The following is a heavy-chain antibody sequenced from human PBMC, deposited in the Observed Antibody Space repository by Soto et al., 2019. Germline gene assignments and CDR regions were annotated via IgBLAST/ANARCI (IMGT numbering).Heavy chain of an antibody. D-gene: IGHD2-2*01. J-gene: IGHJ6*02. CDR2: INHSGST. CDR1: GGSFSGYY. Sequence: SETLSLTCAVYGGSFSGYYWSWIRQPPGKGLEWIGEINHSGSTNYNPSLKSRVTISVDTSKNQFSLKLSSVTAADTAVYYCARARGWPAAMGRYYYYGMDVWGQGTTVTVS. CDR3: ARARGWPAAMGRYYYYGMDV. V-gene: IGHV4-34*01.